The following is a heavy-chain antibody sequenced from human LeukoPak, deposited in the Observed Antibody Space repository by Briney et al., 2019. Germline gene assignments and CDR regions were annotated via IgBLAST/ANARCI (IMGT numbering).Heavy chain of an antibody. Sequence: GGSLRLSCTASGFTFGDYAMSWFRQAPGKGLEWVAVISYDGSNKYYADSVKGRFTISRDNSKNTLYLQMNSLRAEDTAVYYCARAMVRGVFDYWGQGTLVTVSS. CDR3: ARAMVRGVFDY. J-gene: IGHJ4*02. CDR1: GFTFGDYA. D-gene: IGHD3-10*01. CDR2: ISYDGSNK. V-gene: IGHV3-30*04.